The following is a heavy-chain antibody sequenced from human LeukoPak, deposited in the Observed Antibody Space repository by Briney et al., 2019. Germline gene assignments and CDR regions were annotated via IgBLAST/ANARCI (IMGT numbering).Heavy chain of an antibody. CDR1: GGSFSGYY. J-gene: IGHJ5*01. CDR3: VRHDGRGGATMGAFDS. V-gene: IGHV4-34*01. D-gene: IGHD5-12*01. Sequence: SETLSLTCAVYGGSFSGYYWSWIRQPPGKGLEWIGEINHSGSTNYNPSLDGRVTVSLDTSANQFSLQLNSVTAADTAVYYCVRHDGRGGATMGAFDSWGQGSLVTVSS. CDR2: INHSGST.